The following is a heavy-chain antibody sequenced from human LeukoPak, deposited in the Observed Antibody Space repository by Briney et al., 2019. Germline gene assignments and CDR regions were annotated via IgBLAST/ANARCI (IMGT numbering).Heavy chain of an antibody. CDR1: GFKFSNNV. CDR2: ISYDGNNK. D-gene: IGHD1-1*01. CDR3: ARGWNYFDY. J-gene: IGHJ4*02. Sequence: PGGSLRLSCAVSGFKFSNNVMDWVRQAPGKGLEWVAVISYDGNNKYYADSVKGRFTISRDNSKNTLYLQMSSLRPEDSAVYYCARGWNYFDYWGQGTLVTVSS. V-gene: IGHV3-30-3*01.